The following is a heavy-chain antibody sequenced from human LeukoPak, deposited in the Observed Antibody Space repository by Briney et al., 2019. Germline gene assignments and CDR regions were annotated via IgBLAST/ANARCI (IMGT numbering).Heavy chain of an antibody. V-gene: IGHV4-61*05. CDR2: IYYSGST. D-gene: IGHD3-16*01. Sequence: SETLSLTCTVSGGSISSSSDYWSWIRQPPGKGLEWIGYIYYSGSTNYNPSLKSRVTISVDTSKNQFSLKLSSAIAADTAVYYCARRGRSSSLDYWGQGTLVTVSS. CDR3: ARRGRSSSLDY. CDR1: GGSISSSSDY. J-gene: IGHJ4*02.